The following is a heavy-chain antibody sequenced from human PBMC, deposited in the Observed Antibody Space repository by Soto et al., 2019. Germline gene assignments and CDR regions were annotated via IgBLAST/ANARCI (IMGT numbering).Heavy chain of an antibody. V-gene: IGHV1-69*01. Sequence: QVQLVQSGAEVRKPGSSVRVSCKASGDRFSTYVSNWLRRPPGQGLGGLGGIITFYGAAMYAQKFQGRVTITADELTTTAYMELSSLTSEDTAVYFCARGGKERFRGPGMDVWGQGTTVTVSS. CDR1: GDRFSTYV. CDR3: ARGGKERFRGPGMDV. CDR2: IITFYGAA. J-gene: IGHJ6*02. D-gene: IGHD1-1*01.